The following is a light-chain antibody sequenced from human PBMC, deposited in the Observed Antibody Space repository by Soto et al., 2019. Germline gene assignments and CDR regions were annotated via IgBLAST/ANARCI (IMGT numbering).Light chain of an antibody. Sequence: DIQMTQSPSSLSASVGDRVTISCQASQGISNYLDWYQQKPGKAPKLLIYDASNLETGVPSRFSGSGSGTDFTFTISSLQPEDIATYYCQQYDNRPLTFGQGTRLEIK. CDR2: DAS. J-gene: IGKJ5*01. V-gene: IGKV1-33*01. CDR3: QQYDNRPLT. CDR1: QGISNY.